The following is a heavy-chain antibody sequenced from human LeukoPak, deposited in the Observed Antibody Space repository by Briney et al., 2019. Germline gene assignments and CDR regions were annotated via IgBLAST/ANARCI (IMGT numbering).Heavy chain of an antibody. V-gene: IGHV4-59*01. CDR1: GGSISSYY. Sequence: SETLSLTCTVSGGSISSYYWSWIRQPPGRGLEWIGYIYYSGSTNYNPSLKSRVTISVDTSKNQFSLKLSSVTAADTAMYYCARVSGYDWESFYDYWGQGSLVTVSS. J-gene: IGHJ4*02. CDR3: ARVSGYDWESFYDY. D-gene: IGHD5-12*01. CDR2: IYYSGST.